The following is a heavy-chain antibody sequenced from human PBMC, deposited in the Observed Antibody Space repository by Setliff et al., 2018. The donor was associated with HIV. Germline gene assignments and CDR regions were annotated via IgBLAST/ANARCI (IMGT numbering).Heavy chain of an antibody. CDR1: GGSISNSRYY. D-gene: IGHD3-16*01. Sequence: PSETLSLTCTVSGGSISNSRYYWSWIRQPPGKGLEWIGSIYYSGSTYYNPSLKSRFTISRDNTKNSLFLQMSGLRADDTAVYYCAKLNYDYVWGSYPDYWGQGTLVTVSS. J-gene: IGHJ4*02. CDR3: AKLNYDYVWGSYPDY. V-gene: IGHV4-39*01. CDR2: IYYSGST.